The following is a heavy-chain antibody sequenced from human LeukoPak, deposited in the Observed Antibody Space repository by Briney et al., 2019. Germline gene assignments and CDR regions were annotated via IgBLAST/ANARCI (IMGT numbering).Heavy chain of an antibody. CDR1: GGSISNSY. CDR3: ARALSSRGWYYFDY. Sequence: PSETLSLTCTVSGGSISNSYWSWIRQPPGKGLEWVSVIYSGGSTYYADSVKGRFTISRDNSKSTLYLQMNSLRAEDTAVYYCARALSSRGWYYFDYWGQGTLVTVSS. V-gene: IGHV3-53*01. J-gene: IGHJ4*02. CDR2: IYSGGST. D-gene: IGHD6-13*01.